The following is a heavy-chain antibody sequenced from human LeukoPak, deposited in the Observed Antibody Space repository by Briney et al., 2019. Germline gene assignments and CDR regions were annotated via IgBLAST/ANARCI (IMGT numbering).Heavy chain of an antibody. Sequence: SETLSLTCTVSSGSISSYYWSWIRQPPGKGLEWIGYVYYSGSANYNPSLKCRVTISVDTSKNQFSLKLSSVTAADTAVYCWGGHEKLGQFDYWGQGTLVTVSS. J-gene: IGHJ4*02. CDR1: SGSISSYY. V-gene: IGHV4-59*08. CDR3: GGHEKLGQFDY. CDR2: VYYSGSA. D-gene: IGHD3-10*01.